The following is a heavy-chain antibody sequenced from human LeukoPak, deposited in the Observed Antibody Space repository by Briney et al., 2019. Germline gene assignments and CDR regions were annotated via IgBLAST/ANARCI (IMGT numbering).Heavy chain of an antibody. D-gene: IGHD3-10*01. CDR2: IYYSGST. V-gene: IGHV4-59*01. J-gene: IGHJ5*02. Sequence: SETLSLTCTVSGGSISSYYWSWIRQPPGKGLEWIGYIYYSGSTNYNPSLKSRVTISVDTSKNQFSLKLSSVTAADTAVYYSASALYGSGKYNWFDPWGQGTLVTVSS. CDR3: ASALYGSGKYNWFDP. CDR1: GGSISSYY.